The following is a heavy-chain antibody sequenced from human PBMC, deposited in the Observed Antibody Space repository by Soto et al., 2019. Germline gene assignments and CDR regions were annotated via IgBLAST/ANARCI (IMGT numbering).Heavy chain of an antibody. CDR2: INPSGGST. CDR1: GYTFTSYY. J-gene: IGHJ4*02. Sequence: ASVKVSCKASGYTFTSYYMHWVRQAPGQGLEWMGIINPSGGSTSYAQKFQGRVTMTRDTSTSTVYMELSSLRSEDTAVYYCAIVLGSSWYQRHLDYCGQGTLVPVSS. V-gene: IGHV1-46*03. D-gene: IGHD6-13*01. CDR3: AIVLGSSWYQRHLDY.